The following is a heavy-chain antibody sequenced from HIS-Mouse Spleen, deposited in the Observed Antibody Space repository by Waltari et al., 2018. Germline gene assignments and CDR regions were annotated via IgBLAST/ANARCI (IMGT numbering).Heavy chain of an antibody. CDR1: GGSLSSSSYY. V-gene: IGHV4-39*07. J-gene: IGHJ2*01. Sequence: QLQLQESGPGLVNPSETLSLTCTVPGGSLSSSSYYWGWIRQPPGEGLEWIGSIYYCGSTYYNPSLKSRVTISVDTSKNQFSLKLSSVTAADTAVYYCAREIPYSSSWYDWYFDLWGRGTLVTVSS. CDR2: IYYCGST. CDR3: AREIPYSSSWYDWYFDL. D-gene: IGHD6-13*01.